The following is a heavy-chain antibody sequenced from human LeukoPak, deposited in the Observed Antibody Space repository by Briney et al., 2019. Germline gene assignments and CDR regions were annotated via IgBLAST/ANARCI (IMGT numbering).Heavy chain of an antibody. CDR2: IYSDNT. J-gene: IGHJ3*02. V-gene: IGHV3-53*01. CDR1: GFTVSSNS. CDR3: AKPAAASYGSGSYRTAFDI. D-gene: IGHD3-10*01. Sequence: PGGSLRLSCTVSGFTVSSNSMSWVRQAPGKGLEWVSFIYSDNTHYSDSVKGRFTISRDNSKNTLYLQMNRLRAEDTAVYYCAKPAAASYGSGSYRTAFDIWGQGAMVTVSS.